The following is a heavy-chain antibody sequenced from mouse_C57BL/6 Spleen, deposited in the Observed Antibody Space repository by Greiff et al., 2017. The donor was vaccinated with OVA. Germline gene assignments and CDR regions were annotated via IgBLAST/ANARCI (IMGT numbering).Heavy chain of an antibody. V-gene: IGHV1-18*01. CDR1: GYTFTDYN. J-gene: IGHJ4*01. Sequence: EVQRVESGPELVKPGASVKIPCKASGYTFTDYNMDWVKQSHGKSLEWIGDINPNNGGTIYNQKFKGKATLTVDKSSSTAYMELRSLTSEDTAVYYCARGGLRNYAMDYWGQGTSVTVSS. D-gene: IGHD2-4*01. CDR3: ARGGLRNYAMDY. CDR2: INPNNGGT.